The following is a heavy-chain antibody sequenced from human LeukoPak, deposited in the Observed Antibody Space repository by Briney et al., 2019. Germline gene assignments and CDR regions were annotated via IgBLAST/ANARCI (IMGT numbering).Heavy chain of an antibody. V-gene: IGHV4-4*07. Sequence: SETLSLTCTVSGGSINNYYWSWIRQPAGKGLEWIGRTYTSGSTNYNPSLKSRVTMSVDTSKNQCTLKLSSVTAADTAVYYCARVGDYALKDWGQGTPVTVSS. CDR3: ARVGDYALKD. CDR2: TYTSGST. J-gene: IGHJ4*02. CDR1: GGSINNYY. D-gene: IGHD3-16*01.